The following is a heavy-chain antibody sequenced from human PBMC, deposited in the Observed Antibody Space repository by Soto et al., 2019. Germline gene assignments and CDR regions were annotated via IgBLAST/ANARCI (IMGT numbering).Heavy chain of an antibody. CDR3: AREGHQLARRSYYYSGMDV. CDR2: IYYSGST. CDR1: GGSSSSGGYY. Sequence: PSETLSRTCTVSGGSSSSGGYYWSWIRQHPGKGLEWIGYIYYSGSTYYNPSLKSRVTRSVDRSKNQFSRKLSSVTAADTAVYYCAREGHQLARRSYYYSGMDVWGQGTTVTVSS. D-gene: IGHD1-1*01. V-gene: IGHV4-31*03. J-gene: IGHJ6*02.